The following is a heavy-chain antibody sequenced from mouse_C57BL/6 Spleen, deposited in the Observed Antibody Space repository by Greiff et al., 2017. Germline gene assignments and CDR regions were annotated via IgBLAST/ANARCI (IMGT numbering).Heavy chain of an antibody. J-gene: IGHJ1*03. CDR2: ISYSGST. CDR3: AGYLYYGSSPDWYFDV. V-gene: IGHV3-8*01. D-gene: IGHD1-1*01. Sequence: VQLKESGPGLAKPSQTLSLTCSVPGYSITSDYWNWIRKFPGNKLEYMGYISYSGSTYYTPSLKSRISITRDTSKNQYYLQLNSVTTEDTATYYCAGYLYYGSSPDWYFDVWGTGTTVTVSS. CDR1: GYSITSDY.